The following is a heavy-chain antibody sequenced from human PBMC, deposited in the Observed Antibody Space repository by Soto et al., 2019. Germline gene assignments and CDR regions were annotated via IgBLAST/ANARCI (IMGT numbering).Heavy chain of an antibody. D-gene: IGHD2-15*01. Sequence: ASVKVSCKASGYTFTSYGISWVRQAPGQGLEWMGWISAYNGNTNYVQKLQGRVTMTTDTSTSTAYMELRSLRSDDTAVYYCARGHRDIVVVVADYWGQGTLVTVSS. CDR3: ARGHRDIVVVVADY. CDR2: ISAYNGNT. V-gene: IGHV1-18*01. CDR1: GYTFTSYG. J-gene: IGHJ4*02.